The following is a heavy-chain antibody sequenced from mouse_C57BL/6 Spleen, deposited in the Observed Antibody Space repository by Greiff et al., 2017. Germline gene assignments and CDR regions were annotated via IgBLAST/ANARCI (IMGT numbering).Heavy chain of an antibody. J-gene: IGHJ3*01. D-gene: IGHD3-2*02. V-gene: IGHV1-69*01. CDR2: IDPSDSYT. CDR1: GYTFTSYW. CDR3: ARSSSGYLFAY. Sequence: QVQLQQPGAELVMPGASVKLSCKASGYTFTSYWMHWVKQRPGQGLEWIGEIDPSDSYTNYNQKFKGKSTLTVDKSSSTAYMQLSRLTSEDSAVYYCARSSSGYLFAYWGQGTLVTVSA.